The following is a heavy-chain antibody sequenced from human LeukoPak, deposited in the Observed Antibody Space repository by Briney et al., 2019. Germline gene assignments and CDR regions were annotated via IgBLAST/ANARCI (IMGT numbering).Heavy chain of an antibody. CDR2: IYYSGST. CDR3: ARHSSDYVWGSYPRPYYFDY. Sequence: KSSETLSLTCTVSGGSISSYYRSWIRQPPGKGLEWIGYIYYSGSTNYNPSLKSRVTISVDTSKNQFSLKLSSVTAADTAVYYCARHSSDYVWGSYPRPYYFDYWGQGTLVTVSS. V-gene: IGHV4-59*08. J-gene: IGHJ4*02. D-gene: IGHD3-16*02. CDR1: GGSISSYY.